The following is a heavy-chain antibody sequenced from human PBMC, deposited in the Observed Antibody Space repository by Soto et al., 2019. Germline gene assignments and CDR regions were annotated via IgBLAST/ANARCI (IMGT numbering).Heavy chain of an antibody. CDR1: GGSISSGGYY. CDR2: IYYSGST. D-gene: IGHD3-3*01. CDR3: ASGLYDFWSGYQNWFDP. J-gene: IGHJ5*02. Sequence: SLTCTVSGGSISSGGYYWSWIRQHPGKGLEWIGYIYYSGSTYYNPSLKSRVTISVDTSKNQFSLKLSSVTAADTAVYYCASGLYDFWSGYQNWFDPWGQGTLVTVSS. V-gene: IGHV4-31*03.